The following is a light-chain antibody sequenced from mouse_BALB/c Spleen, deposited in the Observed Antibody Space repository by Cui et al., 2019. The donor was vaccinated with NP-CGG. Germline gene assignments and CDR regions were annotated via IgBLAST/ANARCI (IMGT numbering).Light chain of an antibody. V-gene: IGLV1*01. CDR2: GTN. CDR1: CGAVTTSNY. CDR3: ALWYSNHWV. Sequence: QALVTQESALATSPGETVTLTCRSSCGAVTTSNYAYWVEEKPDHLFTGLIGGTNNRAPGVPARFSGSLIGDKAALTITGAQTEDEAIYFCALWYSNHWVFGGGTKLTVL. J-gene: IGLJ1*01.